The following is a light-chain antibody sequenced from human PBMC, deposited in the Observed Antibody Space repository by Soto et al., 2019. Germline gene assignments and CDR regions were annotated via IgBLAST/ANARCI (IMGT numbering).Light chain of an antibody. J-gene: IGLJ1*01. Sequence: QSALTQPASVSGSPGQSITISCVGTSGDIGDYSYVSWYQQHPGKVPKVIIYDVSNRPSGVSYRFSGTKSGNTASLTVSGLQSEDEADYYCCSYTRRGTLIFGTGTKITV. V-gene: IGLV2-14*01. CDR2: DVS. CDR1: SGDIGDYSY. CDR3: CSYTRRGTLI.